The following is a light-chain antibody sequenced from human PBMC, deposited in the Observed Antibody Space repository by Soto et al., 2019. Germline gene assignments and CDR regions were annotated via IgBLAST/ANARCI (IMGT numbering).Light chain of an antibody. Sequence: VVMAQSPLSLPVTLGQPASISCRSSQSLVYSEGNTYLNWFQQRPGQSQRRXIYKVYNWDSGVQDRFSGSGSGTDFTLKIRRVEAEDVGVYYCMQGTHWPFTFGQGTRLEIK. CDR1: QSLVYSEGNTY. CDR2: KVY. J-gene: IGKJ5*01. V-gene: IGKV2D-30*01. CDR3: MQGTHWPFT.